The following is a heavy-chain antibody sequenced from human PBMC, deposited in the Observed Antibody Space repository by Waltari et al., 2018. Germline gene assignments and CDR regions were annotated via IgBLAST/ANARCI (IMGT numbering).Heavy chain of an antibody. CDR1: GFTFSSYA. V-gene: IGHV3-23*03. CDR3: AKVLNNLRVSGWSPGLVFDY. Sequence: EVQLLESGGGLVQPGGSLRLSCAASGFTFSSYAMSWVRQAPGKGLEWVSVIYSGGSTYYADPVKGRFTISRDNSKNTLYLQMNSLRAEDTAVYYCAKVLNNLRVSGWSPGLVFDYWGQGTLVTVSS. CDR2: IYSGGST. J-gene: IGHJ4*02. D-gene: IGHD6-19*01.